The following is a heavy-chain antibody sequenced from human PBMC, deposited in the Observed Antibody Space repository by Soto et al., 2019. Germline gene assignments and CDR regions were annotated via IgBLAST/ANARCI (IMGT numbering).Heavy chain of an antibody. J-gene: IGHJ6*02. Sequence: SVKVSCKASGGTFSNHAISWVRQAPGQGXEWVGGIIPMFPTADYAQRFQGRVTITADDSTTTVYMELSGLRSGDTAMYYCARDDATYCGGDCYRYFYYGMDVWGQGPTVTVSS. D-gene: IGHD2-21*02. CDR3: ARDDATYCGGDCYRYFYYGMDV. CDR1: GGTFSNHA. CDR2: IIPMFPTA. V-gene: IGHV1-69*13.